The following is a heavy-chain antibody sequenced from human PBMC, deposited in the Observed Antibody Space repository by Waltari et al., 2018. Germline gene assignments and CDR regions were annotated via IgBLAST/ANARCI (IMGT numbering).Heavy chain of an antibody. CDR1: GGTFSSYA. CDR3: ARDLPYSSSSVAFDI. Sequence: QVQLVQSGAEVKKPGSSVKVSCKASGGTFSSYAISWVRQAPGQGLEWMGWIIPIFGTANYAQKFQGRVTITADKSTSTAYMGLSSLRSEDTAVDYCARDLPYSSSSVAFDIWGQGTMVTVSS. CDR2: IIPIFGTA. J-gene: IGHJ3*02. V-gene: IGHV1-69*14. D-gene: IGHD6-6*01.